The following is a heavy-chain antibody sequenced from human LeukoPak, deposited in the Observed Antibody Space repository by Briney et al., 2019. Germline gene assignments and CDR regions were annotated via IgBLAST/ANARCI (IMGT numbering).Heavy chain of an antibody. CDR3: ARERDFWSGYYPDAFDI. Sequence: SQTLSLTCTVSGGSISSGGYYWSWIRQHPGKGLEWIGYIYYSGSTYYNPSLKSRVTISVDTSKNQFSLKLSSVTAADTAVYYCARERDFWSGYYPDAFDIWGQGTMVTVSS. CDR2: IYYSGST. CDR1: GGSISSGGYY. D-gene: IGHD3-3*01. J-gene: IGHJ3*02. V-gene: IGHV4-31*03.